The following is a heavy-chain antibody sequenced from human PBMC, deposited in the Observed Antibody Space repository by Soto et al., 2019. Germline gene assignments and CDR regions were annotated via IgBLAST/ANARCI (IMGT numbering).Heavy chain of an antibody. V-gene: IGHV5-51*01. CDR2: IYPGDSDT. Sequence: GESLKISCKGSGYSFTSYWIGWVRQMPGKGLEWMGIIYPGDSDTRYSPSFQGQVTISADKSISTAYLQGSSLKASDTAMYYCARSTLAAAGTVKSKSNYYYGMDVWGQGTTVTVSS. CDR1: GYSFTSYW. D-gene: IGHD6-13*01. J-gene: IGHJ6*02. CDR3: ARSTLAAAGTVKSKSNYYYGMDV.